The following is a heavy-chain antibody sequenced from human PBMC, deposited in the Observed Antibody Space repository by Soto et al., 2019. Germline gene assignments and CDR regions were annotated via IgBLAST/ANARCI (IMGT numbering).Heavy chain of an antibody. D-gene: IGHD1-26*01. CDR3: ARDRVGAIVGDYGMDV. CDR2: IWYDGSNK. CDR1: GFTFSSYG. Sequence: QVQLVESGGGVVQPGRSLRLSCAASGFTFSSYGMHWVRQAPGKGLEWVAVIWYDGSNKYYADSVKGRFTISRDNSKNTLYLQMNSLRAEDTAVYYCARDRVGAIVGDYGMDVWGQGTTVTVSS. J-gene: IGHJ6*02. V-gene: IGHV3-33*01.